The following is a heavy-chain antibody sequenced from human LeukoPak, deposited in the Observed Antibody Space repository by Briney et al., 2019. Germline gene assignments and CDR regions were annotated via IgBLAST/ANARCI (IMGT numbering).Heavy chain of an antibody. V-gene: IGHV4-59*01. CDR1: GGSITSYF. Sequence: SETLSLTCTVSGGSITSYFWTWIRQPPGKGLEWIGYIYRSGTTNYNPSLKSRVTISADTSKNQFSLKLSSVTAADTAVYYCAQKAPFSPGYSQDWGQGTLVTVSS. J-gene: IGHJ1*01. CDR3: AQKAPFSPGYSQD. D-gene: IGHD2/OR15-2a*01. CDR2: IYRSGTT.